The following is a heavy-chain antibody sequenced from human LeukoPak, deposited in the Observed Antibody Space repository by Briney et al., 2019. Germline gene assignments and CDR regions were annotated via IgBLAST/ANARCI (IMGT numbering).Heavy chain of an antibody. D-gene: IGHD3-16*01. CDR3: TSDPRLSDY. Sequence: GGSLRLSCAASGFTFSDFYMTWIRQAPGKGLEWISYISQNSTDIRYADSVKGRFTISRDNAKNSLYLQMDSLSAEDTAVYYCTSDPRLSDYWGQGTLVTVSS. V-gene: IGHV3-11*05. CDR1: GFTFSDFY. J-gene: IGHJ4*02. CDR2: ISQNSTDI.